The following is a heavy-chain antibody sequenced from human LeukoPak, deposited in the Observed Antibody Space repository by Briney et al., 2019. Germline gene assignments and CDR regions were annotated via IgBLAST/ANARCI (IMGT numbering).Heavy chain of an antibody. CDR3: ARVRDGYNDAYDI. CDR1: EYSFTSYN. D-gene: IGHD5-24*01. J-gene: IGHJ3*02. Sequence: ASVKVSCKTCEYSFTSYNLHWVRQAPGQRLEWMGIIKPSGTDTNYAQKFQGRVIMTTDTSTSTVYMELSSLKSEDTAVYYCARVRDGYNDAYDIWGQGTMVIVSS. CDR2: IKPSGTDT. V-gene: IGHV1-46*01.